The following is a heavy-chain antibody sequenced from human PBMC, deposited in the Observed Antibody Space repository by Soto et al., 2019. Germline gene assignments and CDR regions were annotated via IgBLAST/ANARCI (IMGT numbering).Heavy chain of an antibody. J-gene: IGHJ4*02. Sequence: QVQLQESGPGLVKPSGTLSLTCAVSGGSISNDHWWSWVRQPPGKGLEWIGEIHHSGITNYNPSLKSRVTISVDKSKNQFSLELDSVTAADTAVYYCASRSYYYASSAYHAGWGQGTLVTISS. CDR2: IHHSGIT. CDR3: ASRSYYYASSAYHAG. CDR1: GGSISNDHW. V-gene: IGHV4-4*02. D-gene: IGHD3-22*01.